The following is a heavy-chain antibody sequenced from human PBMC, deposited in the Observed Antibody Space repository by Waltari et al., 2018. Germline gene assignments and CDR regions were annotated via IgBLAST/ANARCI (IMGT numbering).Heavy chain of an antibody. CDR1: GYPFTGYY. CDR2: INPNSGGT. J-gene: IGHJ3*02. V-gene: IGHV1-2*06. D-gene: IGHD2-8*01. Sequence: QVQLVQSGAEVKKPGASVKVSCKASGYPFTGYYLHWVRQAPGQGLEWMGRINPNSGGTNYAQKFQGRVTMTRDTSISTAYMELSRLRSDDTAVYYCAKLYCTNGVCYEDAFDIWGQGTMVTVSS. CDR3: AKLYCTNGVCYEDAFDI.